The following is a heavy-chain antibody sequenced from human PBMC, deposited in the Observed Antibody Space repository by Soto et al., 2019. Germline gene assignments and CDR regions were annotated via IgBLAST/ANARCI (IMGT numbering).Heavy chain of an antibody. J-gene: IGHJ6*02. CDR1: GFTFSSYG. CDR3: AKDVVVGATTGLGDYYYYYGMDV. V-gene: IGHV3-30*18. Sequence: GGSLRLSCAASGFTFSSYGMHWVRQAPGKGLEWVAVISYDGSNKYYADSVKGRFTISRDNSKNTLYLQMNSLRAEDTAVYYCAKDVVVGATTGLGDYYYYYGMDVWGQGTTATVSS. CDR2: ISYDGSNK. D-gene: IGHD1-26*01.